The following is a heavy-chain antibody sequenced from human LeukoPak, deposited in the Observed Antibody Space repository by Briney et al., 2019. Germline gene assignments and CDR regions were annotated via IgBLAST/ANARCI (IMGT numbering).Heavy chain of an antibody. CDR1: GGSFSGYY. CDR2: INHSGGT. D-gene: IGHD2-2*01. CDR3: ARVGVVPAANYFDY. V-gene: IGHV4-34*01. J-gene: IGHJ4*02. Sequence: SETLSLTCAVYGGSFSGYYWSWIRQPPGKGLEWIGEINHSGGTNYNPSLKSRVTISVDTSKNQFSLKLSSVTAADTAVYYCARVGVVPAANYFDYWGQGTLVTVSS.